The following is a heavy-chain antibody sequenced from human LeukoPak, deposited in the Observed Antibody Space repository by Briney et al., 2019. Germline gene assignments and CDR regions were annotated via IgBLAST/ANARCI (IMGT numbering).Heavy chain of an antibody. CDR1: GGSISNGDYY. D-gene: IGHD2-21*02. CDR2: IYYSGST. CDR3: ARVILLCGGDCYHDAFDI. J-gene: IGHJ3*02. Sequence: SQTLSLTCTVSGGSISNGDYYWSWIRQPPGKGLEWIGYIYYSGSTYYNPSLKSRVTISVDTSKNQFSLKLSSVTAADTAVYYCARVILLCGGDCYHDAFDIWGQGTMVTVSS. V-gene: IGHV4-30-4*08.